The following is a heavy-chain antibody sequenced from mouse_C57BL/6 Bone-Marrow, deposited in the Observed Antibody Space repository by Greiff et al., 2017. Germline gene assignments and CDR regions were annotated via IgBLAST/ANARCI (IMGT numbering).Heavy chain of an antibody. V-gene: IGHV5-17*01. CDR2: ISSGSSTI. CDR1: GFTFSDYG. D-gene: IGHD4-1*02. J-gene: IGHJ4*01. CDR3: ARRQLGHYYAMDY. Sequence: EVKLVESGGGLVKPGGSLKLSCAASGFTFSDYGMHWVRQAPEKGLEWVAYISSGSSTIYYADTVKGRFPISRDNAKNTLFLQMTSLRTEDTAMYYCARRQLGHYYAMDYWGQGTSVTVSS.